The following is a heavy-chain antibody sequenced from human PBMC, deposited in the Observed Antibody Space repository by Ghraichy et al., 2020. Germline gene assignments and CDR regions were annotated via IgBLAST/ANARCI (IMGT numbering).Heavy chain of an antibody. Sequence: GGSLRLSCAASGFSFSSYSMSWVRQAPGKGLEWVAAIRASSVRTFYADSMKGRFTVSRDNSKSTLYLQMNSLRVEDTAIYYCAKESLCSGDICSPVLDYWGQGSLVTVSS. D-gene: IGHD2-15*01. V-gene: IGHV3-23*01. J-gene: IGHJ4*02. CDR1: GFSFSSYS. CDR2: IRASSVRT. CDR3: AKESLCSGDICSPVLDY.